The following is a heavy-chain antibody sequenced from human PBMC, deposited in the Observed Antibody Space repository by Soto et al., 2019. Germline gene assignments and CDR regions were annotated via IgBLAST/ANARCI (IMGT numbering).Heavy chain of an antibody. D-gene: IGHD6-13*01. Sequence: QVQLVESGGGVVQPGRSLRLSCAASGFTFSSYGMHWVRQAPGKWLEWVAVIWYDGSNKYYADSVKGRFTISRDNSKNTLYLQMNSLRAEYTAVYYCATGSSSSYWGQGTLVTVSS. CDR2: IWYDGSNK. J-gene: IGHJ4*02. V-gene: IGHV3-33*01. CDR1: GFTFSSYG. CDR3: ATGSSSSY.